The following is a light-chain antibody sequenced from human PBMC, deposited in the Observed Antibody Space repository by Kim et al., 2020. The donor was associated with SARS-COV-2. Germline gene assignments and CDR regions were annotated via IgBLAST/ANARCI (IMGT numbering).Light chain of an antibody. CDR3: QSYDSSLSEF. CDR1: SSNIGAGYH. J-gene: IGLJ1*01. V-gene: IGLV1-40*01. CDR2: GNN. Sequence: QSVLTQPPSVSGAPGQRVTISCTGSSSNIGAGYHVHWYQQLPGTAPKLLIYGNNNRPSGVPDRFSGSKSGTSASLAITGLQADDEADYYCQSYDSSLSEFFGTGTKVTVL.